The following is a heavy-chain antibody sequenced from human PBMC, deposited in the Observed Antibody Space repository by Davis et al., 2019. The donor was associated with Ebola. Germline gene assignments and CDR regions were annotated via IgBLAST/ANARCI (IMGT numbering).Heavy chain of an antibody. D-gene: IGHD3-10*01. CDR2: MNPNSGNT. V-gene: IGHV1-8*01. CDR1: GYTFTSYD. Sequence: ASVKVSCKASGYTFTSYDINWVRQATGQGLEWMGWMNPNSGNTGYAQKFQGRVTMTRDTSISTAYMELSRLRPDDTAVYYCAGDGGMVRGGGWFDPWGQGTLVTVSS. CDR3: AGDGGMVRGGGWFDP. J-gene: IGHJ5*02.